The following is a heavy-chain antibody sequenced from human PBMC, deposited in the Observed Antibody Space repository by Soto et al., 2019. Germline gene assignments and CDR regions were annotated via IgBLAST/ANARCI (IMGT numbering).Heavy chain of an antibody. CDR2: IYYSGST. CDR3: ARVHRELELNFDY. D-gene: IGHD1-7*01. Sequence: SLTCTVSGGSISSGGYYWSWIRQHPGKGLEWIGYIYYSGSTYYNPSLKSRVTISVDTSKNQFSLKLSSVTAADTAVYYCARVHRELELNFDYWGQGTLVTVSS. J-gene: IGHJ4*02. V-gene: IGHV4-31*03. CDR1: GGSISSGGYY.